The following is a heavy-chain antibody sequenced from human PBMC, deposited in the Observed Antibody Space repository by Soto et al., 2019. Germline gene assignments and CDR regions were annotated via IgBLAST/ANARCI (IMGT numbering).Heavy chain of an antibody. J-gene: IGHJ5*01. CDR2: ISYTGST. CDR1: GGSISSYY. V-gene: IGHV4-59*01. D-gene: IGHD6-6*01. Sequence: SETLSLTCTVSGGSISSYYWSWIRQPPGKGLGWIGDISYTGSTTCNPSLKSRVTISVDTSKNQFSLKLSSVTAADTAVYYCARLYGSASGRPFDCWGQGTLVTVSS. CDR3: ARLYGSASGRPFDC.